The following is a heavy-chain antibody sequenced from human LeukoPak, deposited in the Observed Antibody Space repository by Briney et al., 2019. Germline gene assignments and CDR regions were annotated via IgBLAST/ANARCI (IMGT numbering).Heavy chain of an antibody. J-gene: IGHJ4*02. CDR3: ARDKHYYDSSGYYYGDY. D-gene: IGHD3-22*01. Sequence: ASVKVSCKASGYTFTTYAMHWVRQAPGQRLEWMGWINAGNGNTKYSQEFQGRVTITRDTSASTAYMELSSLRSEDMAVYYCARDKHYYDSSGYYYGDYWGQGTLVTVSS. CDR1: GYTFTTYA. CDR2: INAGNGNT. V-gene: IGHV1-3*03.